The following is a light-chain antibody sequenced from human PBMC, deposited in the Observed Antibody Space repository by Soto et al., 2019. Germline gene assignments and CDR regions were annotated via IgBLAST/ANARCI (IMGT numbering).Light chain of an antibody. CDR2: GAS. CDR1: QSVSSN. CDR3: QQYNNWPLT. V-gene: IGKV3-15*01. J-gene: IGKJ4*01. Sequence: EIVMTQSPATLSVSPGERATLSCRASQSVSSNLAWYQQKPGQAPRLLIYGASTRATGIPARFRGSGSGTEFTLTISSLQSEDLAVYYCQQYNNWPLTFGGGTKVEIQ.